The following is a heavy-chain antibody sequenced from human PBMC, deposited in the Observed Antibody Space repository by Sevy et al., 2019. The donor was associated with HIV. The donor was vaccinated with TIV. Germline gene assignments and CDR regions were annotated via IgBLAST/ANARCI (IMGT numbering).Heavy chain of an antibody. J-gene: IGHJ4*02. Sequence: GESLISCAASGFTFSSYAMSWVRQAPGKGLEWVSAISGSGGSTYYADSVKGRFTISRDNSKNTLYLQMNSLRAEDTAVYYCAKAPNGYYGSGREGYYFDYWGQGTLVTVSS. D-gene: IGHD3-10*01. CDR1: GFTFSSYA. V-gene: IGHV3-23*01. CDR2: ISGSGGST. CDR3: AKAPNGYYGSGREGYYFDY.